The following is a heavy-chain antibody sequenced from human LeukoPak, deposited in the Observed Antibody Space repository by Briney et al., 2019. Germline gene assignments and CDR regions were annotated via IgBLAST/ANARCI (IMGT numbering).Heavy chain of an antibody. CDR3: AEDQQLQPFHY. D-gene: IGHD6-13*01. CDR1: GFIFSTYG. J-gene: IGHJ4*02. Sequence: GGSLRLSCAASGFIFSTYGMHWVRQAPGKGLEWVAFIQFDGSDEHYADSVKGRFTISRDNSKNTLYLQMNSLRTEDTSVYYCAEDQQLQPFHYWGQGTLVTVSS. V-gene: IGHV3-30*02. CDR2: IQFDGSDE.